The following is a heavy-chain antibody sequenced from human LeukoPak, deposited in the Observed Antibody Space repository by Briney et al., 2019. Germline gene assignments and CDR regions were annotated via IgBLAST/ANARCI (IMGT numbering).Heavy chain of an antibody. V-gene: IGHV1-18*01. CDR2: ISAYNGKT. CDR3: AKDSPRDDYVRGSYRYSRRGLDI. CDR1: GYEFSSYG. Sequence: ASANVSCKASGYEFSSYGISWVRQAPGQGLEGMGWISAYNGKTKYAEKFQGRLTMTTETSTSTAYMELRSLTSADTAVYYCAKDSPRDDYVRGSYRYSRRGLDIWGQGTLVTASS. J-gene: IGHJ3*02. D-gene: IGHD3-16*02.